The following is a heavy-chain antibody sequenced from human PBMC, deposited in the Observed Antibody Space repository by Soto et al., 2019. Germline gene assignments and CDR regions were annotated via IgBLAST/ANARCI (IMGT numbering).Heavy chain of an antibody. V-gene: IGHV1-8*01. CDR2: MNPNSGNT. CDR3: AREQDFWSGCSDC. J-gene: IGHJ4*02. CDR1: GYTFTSYD. D-gene: IGHD3-3*01. Sequence: ASVKVSCKASGYTFTSYDVNWVRQATGQGLEWMGWMNPNSGNTGYAQKFQGRVTMTRNTSISTAYMELSSLRSEDTAVYYCAREQDFWSGCSDCWGQGTLVTVSS.